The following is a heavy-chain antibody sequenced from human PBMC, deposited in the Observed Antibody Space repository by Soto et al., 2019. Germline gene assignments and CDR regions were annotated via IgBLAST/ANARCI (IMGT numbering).Heavy chain of an antibody. D-gene: IGHD3-3*01. CDR1: GGSISGHY. V-gene: IGHV4-34*01. J-gene: IGHJ4*02. CDR2: INHSGST. CDR3: ARGGTYYDFWGGDY. Sequence: QVQLQQWGAGLLKPSETLSLTCAVYGGSISGHYCSWIRQPPGKGLEWIGEINHSGSTNYNPSLKSRATISIDPSKNNLSLKLSSVTAAATAVYYCARGGTYYDFWGGDYWGQGIPVTVSS.